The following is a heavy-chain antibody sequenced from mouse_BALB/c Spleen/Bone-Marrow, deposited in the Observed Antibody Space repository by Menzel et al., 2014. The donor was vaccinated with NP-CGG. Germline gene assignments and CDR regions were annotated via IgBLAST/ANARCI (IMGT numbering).Heavy chain of an antibody. CDR1: GFTFSDFY. D-gene: IGHD2-3*01. CDR2: SRNKANDYTT. CDR3: ARDPRWLLAMDN. J-gene: IGHJ4*01. V-gene: IGHV7-1*02. Sequence: DVQLVESGGGLVQPGGSLRLSCATSGFTFSDFYMEWVRQPPGKRLEWIAASRNKANDYTTEYSASVRGRFIVSRDTSQSILYPQMNSLRAEDTAIYYCARDPRWLLAMDNWGQGTSVTVSS.